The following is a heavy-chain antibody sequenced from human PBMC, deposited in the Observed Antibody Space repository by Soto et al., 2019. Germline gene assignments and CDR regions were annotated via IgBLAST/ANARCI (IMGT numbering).Heavy chain of an antibody. CDR1: GYTFTGYY. Sequence: QVQLVQSGAEVKKPGASVKVSCKASGYTFTGYYMHWVRQAPGQGLEWMGWINPNSGGTNYAQKFQGWVTMTRDTSISTAYMELSRLRSDDTAVYYCAREVVVPVDGYNYYYGMDVWGQGTTVTVSS. CDR2: INPNSGGT. CDR3: AREVVVPVDGYNYYYGMDV. V-gene: IGHV1-2*04. D-gene: IGHD2-2*01. J-gene: IGHJ6*02.